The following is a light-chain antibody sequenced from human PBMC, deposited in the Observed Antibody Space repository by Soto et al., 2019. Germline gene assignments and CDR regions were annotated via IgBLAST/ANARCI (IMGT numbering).Light chain of an antibody. CDR1: QSIRSW. J-gene: IGKJ4*01. Sequence: DIQMTQSRTTLPASXXDRDXITCLASQSIRSWLAWYQEKPGKAPKXXLYKASTLESGVPSRFSGSGSGTGFTLTISSLQPDDFATYYCQQYNSYPLTFGGGTKVDI. CDR2: KAS. V-gene: IGKV1-5*03. CDR3: QQYNSYPLT.